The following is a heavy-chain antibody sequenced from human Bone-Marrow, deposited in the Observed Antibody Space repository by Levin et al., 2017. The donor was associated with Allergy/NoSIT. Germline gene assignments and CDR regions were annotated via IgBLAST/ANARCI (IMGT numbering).Heavy chain of an antibody. CDR2: VIGSDTDT. V-gene: IGHV3-23*01. CDR3: AMTFDY. CDR1: GSGFSSYA. Sequence: GESLKISCAASGSGFSSYAMNWVRQAPGKGLEWVASVIGSDTDTYYADSVKGRFTISRDRSRNTLSLQMNSLRVEDTAVYYCAMTFDYWGPGTQVTVSS. J-gene: IGHJ4*02.